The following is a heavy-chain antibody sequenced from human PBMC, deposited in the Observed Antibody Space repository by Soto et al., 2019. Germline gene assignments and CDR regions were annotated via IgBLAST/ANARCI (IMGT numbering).Heavy chain of an antibody. CDR3: AREETYYYASSGYYLVNYYGMDV. CDR1: GFTFSSYE. Sequence: GGSLRLSCAASGFTFSSYEMNWVRQTPGKGLEWVSYISSSGSTIYYADSVKGRFTISRDNAKNSLYLQMNSLRAEDTAVYYCAREETYYYASSGYYLVNYYGMDVWAQGTTVTVS. D-gene: IGHD3-22*01. CDR2: ISSSGSTI. J-gene: IGHJ6*02. V-gene: IGHV3-48*03.